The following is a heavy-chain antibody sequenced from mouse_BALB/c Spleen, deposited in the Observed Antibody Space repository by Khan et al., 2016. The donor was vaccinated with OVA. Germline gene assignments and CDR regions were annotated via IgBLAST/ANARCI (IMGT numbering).Heavy chain of an antibody. CDR2: ISSGGTYT. CDR1: GFSFSSYS. CDR3: PRHRGEYGHNPYVDY. D-gene: IGHD2-13*01. J-gene: IGHJ2*01. V-gene: IGHV5-6-4*01. Sequence: EVELVESGGGLVRPGGSLKLSCAASGFSFSSYSMSWVRQTPEKRLAWVATISSGGTYTYYPDSVKGRFTISRHNAKNPLYLQMSSLKSEDTAMYYCPRHRGEYGHNPYVDYWGQGTTLTVSA.